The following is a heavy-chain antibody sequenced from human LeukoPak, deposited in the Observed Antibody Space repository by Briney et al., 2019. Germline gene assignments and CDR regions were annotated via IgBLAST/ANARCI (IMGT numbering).Heavy chain of an antibody. D-gene: IGHD1/OR15-1a*01. J-gene: IGHJ3*02. CDR3: ARARLEHPFLNDAFDI. CDR1: GYTFTSYG. Sequence: VASVKVSCKASGYTFTSYGISWVRQAPGQGLEWMGGIIPIFGTANYAQKFQGRVTITTDESTSTAYMELSSLRSEDTAVYYCARARLEHPFLNDAFDIWGQGTMVTVSS. V-gene: IGHV1-69*05. CDR2: IIPIFGTA.